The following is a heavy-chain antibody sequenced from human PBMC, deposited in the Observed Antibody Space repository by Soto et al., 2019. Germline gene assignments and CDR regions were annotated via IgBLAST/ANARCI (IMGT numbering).Heavy chain of an antibody. J-gene: IGHJ4*02. Sequence: GGSLRLSCAASGFTFSSYGMHWVRQAPGKGLEWVAVISYDGSNKYYADSVKGRFTISRDNSKNTLYLQMNSLRAEDTAVYYCAKGGQYCSGGSCYSLDYWGQGTLVTVSS. CDR2: ISYDGSNK. D-gene: IGHD2-15*01. CDR3: AKGGQYCSGGSCYSLDY. CDR1: GFTFSSYG. V-gene: IGHV3-30*18.